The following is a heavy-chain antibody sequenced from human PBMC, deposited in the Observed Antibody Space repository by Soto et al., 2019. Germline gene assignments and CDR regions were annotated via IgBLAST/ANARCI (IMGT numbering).Heavy chain of an antibody. Sequence: PSETLSLTCTVSGGSISSSSYYWGWLRQPPGKGLEWIGSIYYSGSTYYNPSLKSRVTISVDTSKNQFSLKLSSVTAADTAVYYCGRHRGTIYYYYYYMDVWGKGTTVTVSS. CDR2: IYYSGST. J-gene: IGHJ6*03. V-gene: IGHV4-39*01. D-gene: IGHD3-10*01. CDR1: GGSISSSSYY. CDR3: GRHRGTIYYYYYYMDV.